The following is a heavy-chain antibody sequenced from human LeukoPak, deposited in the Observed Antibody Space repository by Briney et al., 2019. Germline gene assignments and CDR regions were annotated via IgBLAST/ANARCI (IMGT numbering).Heavy chain of an antibody. Sequence: SETLSLTCAVSGGSLSGYYWSWVRQPPGKGLEWVGEINHSGRTNYNPSLQSRVTISVDTSKTQISLKRSCVAAAVTAVYYFAGGGWVYGIRRNSGYYYGMDVWGQGTTVTVSS. J-gene: IGHJ6*02. CDR3: AGGGWVYGIRRNSGYYYGMDV. CDR2: INHSGRT. V-gene: IGHV4-34*01. CDR1: GGSLSGYY. D-gene: IGHD5/OR15-5a*01.